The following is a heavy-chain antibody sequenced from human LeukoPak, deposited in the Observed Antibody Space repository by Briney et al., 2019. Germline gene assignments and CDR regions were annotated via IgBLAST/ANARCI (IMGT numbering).Heavy chain of an antibody. Sequence: SQTLSLTCAVSGGSISSGGYSWSWIRQPPGKGLEWIGYIYHSGSTYYNPSLKSRVTISVDRSKNQFSLKLSSVTAADTAVYYCARDNSIGVTPGGWYSRIFDYWGQGTLVTVSS. CDR1: GGSISSGGYS. V-gene: IGHV4-30-2*01. D-gene: IGHD6-19*01. CDR3: ARDNSIGVTPGGWYSRIFDY. CDR2: IYHSGST. J-gene: IGHJ4*02.